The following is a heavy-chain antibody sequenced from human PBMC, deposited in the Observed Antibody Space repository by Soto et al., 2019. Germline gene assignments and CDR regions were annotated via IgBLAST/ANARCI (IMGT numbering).Heavy chain of an antibody. CDR3: ARVVYGSGSYYNDGRDNWFDP. Sequence: SVKVSCKASGGTFSSYAISWVRQAPGQGLEWMGGIIPIFGTANYAQKFQGRVTITADESTSTAYMELSSLRSEDTAVYYCARVVYGSGSYYNDGRDNWFDPWGQGALVTVSS. V-gene: IGHV1-69*13. CDR1: GGTFSSYA. J-gene: IGHJ5*02. CDR2: IIPIFGTA. D-gene: IGHD3-10*01.